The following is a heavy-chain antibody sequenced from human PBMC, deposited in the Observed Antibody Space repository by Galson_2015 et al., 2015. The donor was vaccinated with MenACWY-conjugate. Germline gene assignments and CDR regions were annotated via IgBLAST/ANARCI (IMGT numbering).Heavy chain of an antibody. V-gene: IGHV1-46*01. CDR3: ARGRTTPADAFDI. CDR2: INPGSGNT. Sequence: SVKVSCKASGYTFSSYYIHWVRQAPGQGLECMGVINPGSGNTNYAQKLQGRVTMTTDTSTSTAYMELRSLRSDDTAVYYCARGRTTPADAFDIWGQGTMVTVSS. J-gene: IGHJ3*02. D-gene: IGHD4-17*01. CDR1: GYTFSSYY.